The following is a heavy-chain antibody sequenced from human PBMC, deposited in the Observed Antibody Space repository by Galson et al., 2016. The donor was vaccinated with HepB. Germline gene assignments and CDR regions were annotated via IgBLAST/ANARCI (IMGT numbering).Heavy chain of an antibody. V-gene: IGHV3-33*01. D-gene: IGHD2-21*01. Sequence: SLRLSCAASGFTFSSYGMHWVRQAPGKGLDWVAVIWYDGSNKYYADSVKGRFTISRDNSKNTLYLQMNSLRAEDTAVYYCAREISFKGELDYWGQGTLVTVSS. CDR1: GFTFSSYG. J-gene: IGHJ4*02. CDR3: AREISFKGELDY. CDR2: IWYDGSNK.